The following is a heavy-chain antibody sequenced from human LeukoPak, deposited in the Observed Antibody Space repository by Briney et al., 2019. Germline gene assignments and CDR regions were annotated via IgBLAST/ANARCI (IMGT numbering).Heavy chain of an antibody. CDR1: GYTFTGYY. V-gene: IGHV1-2*02. Sequence: GASVKVSCKASGYTFTGYYMHWVRQAPGQGLEWMGWINPNSGGTNYAQKFQGRVTMTRDTSISTAYMELSRLRSDATAVYYCARDRASGRGTARYYYYYMDVWGKGTTVTISS. J-gene: IGHJ6*03. CDR3: ARDRASGRGTARYYYYYMDV. D-gene: IGHD1-26*01. CDR2: INPNSGGT.